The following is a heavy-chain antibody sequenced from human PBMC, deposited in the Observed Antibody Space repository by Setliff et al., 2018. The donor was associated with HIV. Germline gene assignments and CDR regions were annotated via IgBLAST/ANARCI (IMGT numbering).Heavy chain of an antibody. CDR1: GYSFTSYW. CDR3: ARQHSSGWFNDYDYMDV. Sequence: GESLKISCKGSGYSFTSYWIGWVRQMPGKGLEWMGIIYPGDSDTRYSPSFQGQVTISADKSISPAYLQWSSLKASDTAMYYCARQHSSGWFNDYDYMDVWGKGSTVTVSS. J-gene: IGHJ6*03. D-gene: IGHD6-19*01. CDR2: IYPGDSDT. V-gene: IGHV5-51*01.